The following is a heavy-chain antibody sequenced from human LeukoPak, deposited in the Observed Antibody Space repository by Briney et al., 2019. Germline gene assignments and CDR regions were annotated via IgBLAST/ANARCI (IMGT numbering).Heavy chain of an antibody. V-gene: IGHV1-2*02. CDR3: ARSRDTIGTTFDY. Sequence: ASVKVSCKASGYSFSAHYMHWVRQAPGQGLEWMGWINPNSGTANFAQEFQGRVTMTRDTSTSTAYMELTILSSDDTALYYCARSRDTIGTTFDYWGQGTLVTVSS. CDR1: GYSFSAHY. D-gene: IGHD3-10*01. J-gene: IGHJ4*02. CDR2: INPNSGTA.